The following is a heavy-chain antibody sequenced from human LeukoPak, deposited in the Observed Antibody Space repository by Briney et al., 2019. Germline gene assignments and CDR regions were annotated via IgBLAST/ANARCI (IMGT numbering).Heavy chain of an antibody. CDR1: GYIFTSYD. CDR3: AREDYYDSGSNDY. D-gene: IGHD3-22*01. J-gene: IGHJ4*02. Sequence: ASVKVSCKASGYIFTSYDINWVRQATGQGLEWMGWMNPNSGNTAYAQKFQGRVTITRNTSISTAYMELSSLRSEDTAVYYCAREDYYDSGSNDYWGQGTLVSVSS. V-gene: IGHV1-8*02. CDR2: MNPNSGNT.